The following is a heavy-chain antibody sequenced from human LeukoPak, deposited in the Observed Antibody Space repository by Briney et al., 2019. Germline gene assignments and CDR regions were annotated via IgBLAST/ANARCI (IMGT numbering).Heavy chain of an antibody. D-gene: IGHD3-10*01. Sequence: PSETLSLTCTVSGGSISSYYWSWIRQPPGKGLEWIGYIYYSGSTNYNPSLKSRVTISVDTSKNQFSLKLSSVTAADTAVYYCARDRNVLLWFGEEGPGYYYGMDVWGQGTTVTVSS. V-gene: IGHV4-59*01. CDR2: IYYSGST. CDR3: ARDRNVLLWFGEEGPGYYYGMDV. CDR1: GGSISSYY. J-gene: IGHJ6*02.